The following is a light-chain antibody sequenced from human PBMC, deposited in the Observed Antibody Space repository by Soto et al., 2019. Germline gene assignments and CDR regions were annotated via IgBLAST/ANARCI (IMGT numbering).Light chain of an antibody. CDR2: ESV. Sequence: DVVMTQTPLSLSVTPGQPASISCRSTQSLLHTDGETYLYLYLQRPGQPPQRLISESVNRFSGVSDRFSGSGSGTYFTLKISRVEAEDVGVYYCMQSIELPYTFGQGTKLEI. CDR1: QSLLHTDGETY. V-gene: IGKV2D-29*01. J-gene: IGKJ2*01. CDR3: MQSIELPYT.